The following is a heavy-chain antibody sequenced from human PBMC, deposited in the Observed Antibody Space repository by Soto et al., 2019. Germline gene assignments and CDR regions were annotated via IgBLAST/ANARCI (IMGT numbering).Heavy chain of an antibody. CDR3: AGDLPGRDY. Sequence: QVQLQESGPGLVKPSETLSLTCTVSGGSIRSYYWSWIRQPPGKGLEWIGHLYYSGSTNYNPSLKSRVTISLDTSKNQFSLKLTSVTAADTAVYYCAGDLPGRDYCGQGTLVTVSS. CDR2: LYYSGST. CDR1: GGSIRSYY. J-gene: IGHJ4*02. V-gene: IGHV4-59*01.